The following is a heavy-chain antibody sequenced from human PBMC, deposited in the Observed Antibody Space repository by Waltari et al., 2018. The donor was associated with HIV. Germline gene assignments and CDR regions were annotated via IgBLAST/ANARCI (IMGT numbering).Heavy chain of an antibody. D-gene: IGHD2-2*01. CDR1: GGSINSSNW. CDR2: CYHSGSP. J-gene: IGHJ6*02. CDR3: AQNLSYCSSTSCYAYGMDV. V-gene: IGHV4-4*02. Sequence: QVQLQESGPGLVKPSGTLYLTGAVSGGSINSSNWWSWVRQPPGKGLEWIGECYHSGSPTYNPSLTSRGTRLVDMSMIRFSLNLSSVTAADTVVYSCAQNLSYCSSTSCYAYGMDVWGQGTTVTVSS.